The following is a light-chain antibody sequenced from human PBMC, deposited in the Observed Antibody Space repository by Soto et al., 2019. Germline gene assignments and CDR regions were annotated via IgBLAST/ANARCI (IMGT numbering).Light chain of an antibody. Sequence: DIQVAQSPSTLSASVGDRVTITCRASQSVNAWLAWYQQKPGTAPKLLIYKASTLDRGVSSRFSGSGSGTECTLTISSLQPEYSATYYCQQYSSYSPWLFGQGTNVEI. J-gene: IGKJ1*01. CDR3: QQYSSYSPWL. CDR2: KAS. CDR1: QSVNAW. V-gene: IGKV1-5*03.